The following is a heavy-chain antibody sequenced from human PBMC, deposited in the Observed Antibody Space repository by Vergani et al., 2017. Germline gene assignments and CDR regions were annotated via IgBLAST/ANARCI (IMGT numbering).Heavy chain of an antibody. CDR1: GASIRSSNYY. D-gene: IGHD6-19*01. V-gene: IGHV4-39*01. CDR2: IYYSGST. Sequence: QLQLQESGPGLVKPSATLTLTCSVSGASIRSSNYYWGWIRQPPGKGLEWIASIYYSGSTYYNPSLKSRVTISVDTSKNQFSLKLISVTAADTAVYFCARHSXVEWLVKLGWIDPWGQGILVTVSS. CDR3: ARHSXVEWLVKLGWIDP. J-gene: IGHJ5*02.